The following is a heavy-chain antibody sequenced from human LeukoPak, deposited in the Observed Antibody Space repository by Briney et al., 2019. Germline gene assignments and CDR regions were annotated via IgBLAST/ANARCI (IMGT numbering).Heavy chain of an antibody. V-gene: IGHV3-66*01. J-gene: IGHJ4*02. D-gene: IGHD6-6*01. CDR3: ARGAGSSSVSSS. Sequence: PGGSLRLSCAVSGFTVTNNYMNWVRQAPGKGLEWVSVIYISRSTYYADSVKGRFTISRDNSKNTLYLQMNSLRVEDTAVYYCARGAGSSSVSSSWGQGTLVTVSS. CDR2: IYISRST. CDR1: GFTVTNNY.